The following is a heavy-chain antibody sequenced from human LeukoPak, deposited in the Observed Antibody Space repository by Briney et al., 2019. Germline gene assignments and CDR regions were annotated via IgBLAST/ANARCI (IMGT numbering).Heavy chain of an antibody. CDR3: AREAIRHWLDP. CDR2: IYDSGST. J-gene: IGHJ6*04. Sequence: SQTLSLTCTVSGGSINNGAYYWTWIRQHPGKGLEWIGYIYDSGSTYYNPSLKSRVSITIDTSKNQFSLKLSSVSAADTAIYYCAREAIRHWLDPWGKGTTVTVSS. D-gene: IGHD5-12*01. CDR1: GGSINNGAYY. V-gene: IGHV4-31*02.